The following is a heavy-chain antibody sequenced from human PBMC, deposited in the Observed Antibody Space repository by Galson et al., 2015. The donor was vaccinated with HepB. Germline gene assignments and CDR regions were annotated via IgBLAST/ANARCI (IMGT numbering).Heavy chain of an antibody. CDR3: VKDLSIPHYYDSSGYHYRYDAFDI. V-gene: IGHV3-64D*06. Sequence: SLRLSCAASGFTLSSYAMHWVRQAPGKGLEYVSAISSNGGSTYYADSVKGRFTISRDNSKNTLYLQMSSLRAEDTAVYYCVKDLSIPHYYDSSGYHYRYDAFDIWGQGTMVTVSS. J-gene: IGHJ3*02. CDR1: GFTLSSYA. D-gene: IGHD3-22*01. CDR2: ISSNGGST.